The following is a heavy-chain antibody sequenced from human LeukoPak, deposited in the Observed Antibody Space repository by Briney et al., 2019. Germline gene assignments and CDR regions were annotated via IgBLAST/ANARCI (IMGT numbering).Heavy chain of an antibody. CDR2: IYYSGST. D-gene: IGHD5-24*01. CDR1: GGSISSYY. Sequence: SETLSLTCTVSGGSISSYYWSWIRQPPGKGLEWIGYIYYSGSTNYNPSLKSRVTISVDTSKNQFSLKLSSVTAADTAVYYCARMGYSPQYYYYYYYMDVWGKGTTVTVSS. CDR3: ARMGYSPQYYYYYYYMDV. V-gene: IGHV4-59*01. J-gene: IGHJ6*03.